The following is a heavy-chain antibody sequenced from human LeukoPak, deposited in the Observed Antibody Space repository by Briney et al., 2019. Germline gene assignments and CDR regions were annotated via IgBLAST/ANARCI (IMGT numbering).Heavy chain of an antibody. D-gene: IGHD2-2*01. CDR3: ARDSDIVVVPAAAGGYFDY. J-gene: IGHJ4*02. Sequence: SVKVSCKASGFTFTSSAVQWVRQARGQRLEWIGWIVVGSGNTNYAQKFQERVTITRDMFTSTAYMELSSLRSEDTAVYYCARDSDIVVVPAAAGGYFDYWGQGTLVTVSS. V-gene: IGHV1-58*01. CDR1: GFTFTSSA. CDR2: IVVGSGNT.